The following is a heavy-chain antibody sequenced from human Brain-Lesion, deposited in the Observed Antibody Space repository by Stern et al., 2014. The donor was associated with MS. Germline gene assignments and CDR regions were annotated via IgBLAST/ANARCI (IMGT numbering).Heavy chain of an antibody. D-gene: IGHD4-23*01. J-gene: IGHJ6*02. CDR1: GYTFTDYF. Sequence: VQLEESGAEVKKPGASVKVSCKASGYTFTDYFMHWVRQAPGQGLEWLGWTNPYSGDTKYAQKFQGWVTMTRDTSISTAYMELSSLRSDDTAVYYCARVPGGVFGGMDVWGQGTTVT. CDR2: TNPYSGDT. CDR3: ARVPGGVFGGMDV. V-gene: IGHV1-2*04.